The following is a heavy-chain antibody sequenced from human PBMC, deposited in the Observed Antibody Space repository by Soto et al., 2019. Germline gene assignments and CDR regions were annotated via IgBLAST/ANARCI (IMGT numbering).Heavy chain of an antibody. CDR2: IYPGDSDT. D-gene: IGHD2-8*01. J-gene: IGHJ6*02. V-gene: IGHV5-51*01. CDR1: GYRFSSYW. CDR3: ARQGSNGAYYYYGMDV. Sequence: GESLKISCKGAGYRFSSYWIAWVCQMPGKGLEWMGIIYPGDSDTIYSPSFQGQVTMSVDKSNSTAYLQWSSLKASDTAMYYCARQGSNGAYYYYGMDVWGQGTTVTVSS.